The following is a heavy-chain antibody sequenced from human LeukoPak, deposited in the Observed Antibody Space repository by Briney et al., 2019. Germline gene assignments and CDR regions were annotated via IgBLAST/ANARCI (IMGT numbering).Heavy chain of an antibody. CDR3: AKTSRRVRGVISFDY. V-gene: IGHV3-23*01. J-gene: IGHJ4*02. CDR2: IIGSGRTT. CDR1: GFTFRSFA. Sequence: PGGSLRLSCAASGFTFRSFAMSWVRQAPGKGLEWVSGIIGSGRTTFYADSVKGRFTISRDNSKNTLYLQMNSLRAEDTAIYYCAKTSRRVRGVISFDYWGQGTLVTVSS. D-gene: IGHD3-10*01.